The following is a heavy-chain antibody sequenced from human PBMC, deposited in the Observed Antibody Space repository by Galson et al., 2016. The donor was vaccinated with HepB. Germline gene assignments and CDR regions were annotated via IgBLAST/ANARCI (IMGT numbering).Heavy chain of an antibody. CDR1: GFTFSSYG. V-gene: IGHV3-33*01. D-gene: IGHD5-18*01. J-gene: IGHJ4*02. CDR2: IWYDGSNK. Sequence: SLRLSCAASGFTFSSYGMHWVRQAPGKGLEWVAVIWYDGSNKYYADSVKGRFIISRDNSKNTLYLQMNSLRAEDTAVDYCARVSGYSYGYGFDYWGQGTLVTVSS. CDR3: ARVSGYSYGYGFDY.